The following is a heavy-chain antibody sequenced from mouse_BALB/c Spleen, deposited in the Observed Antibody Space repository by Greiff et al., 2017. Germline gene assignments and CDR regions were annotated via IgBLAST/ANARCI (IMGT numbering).Heavy chain of an antibody. Sequence: VQLQQPGAELVKPGASVKLSCKASGYTFTSYWMHWVKQRPGQGLEWIGEINPSNGRTNYNEKFKSKATLTVDKSSSTAYMQLSSLTSEDSAVYYCASRELGDYDYIDVWGAGTTVTVSS. J-gene: IGHJ1*01. CDR3: ASRELGDYDYIDV. V-gene: IGHV1S81*02. CDR1: GYTFTSYW. D-gene: IGHD1-1*01. CDR2: INPSNGRT.